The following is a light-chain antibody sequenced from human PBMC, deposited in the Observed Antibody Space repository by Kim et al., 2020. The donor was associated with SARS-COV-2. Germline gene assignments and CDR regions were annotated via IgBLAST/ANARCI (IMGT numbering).Light chain of an antibody. CDR1: QSVGSS. CDR2: GAS. V-gene: IGKV3-15*01. CDR3: QQYNNWWT. Sequence: EIVMAQSPATLSVSPGERATLSCRASQSVGSSLAWYQQKPGQAPRLLISGASTRATGIPARFSGSGSGTEFTLTISSLQSEDFAVYYCQQYNNWWTFGQGTKVDIK. J-gene: IGKJ1*01.